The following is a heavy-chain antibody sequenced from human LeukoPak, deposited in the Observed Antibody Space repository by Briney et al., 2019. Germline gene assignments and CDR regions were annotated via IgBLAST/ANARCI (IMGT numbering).Heavy chain of an antibody. CDR1: GGSISSGSYY. J-gene: IGHJ5*02. CDR3: ARGGTAKPWWFDP. CDR2: IYISGST. Sequence: SETLSLTCTVSGGSISSGSYYWSWIRQPAGKGLEWIGRIYISGSTNYNPSLKSRVTISVDTSKNQFSLKLSSVTAADTAVYYCARGGTAKPWWFDPWGQGTLVTVSS. D-gene: IGHD1-1*01. V-gene: IGHV4-61*02.